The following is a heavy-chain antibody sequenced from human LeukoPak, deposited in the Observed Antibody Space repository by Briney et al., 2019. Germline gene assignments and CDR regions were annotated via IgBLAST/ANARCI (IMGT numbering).Heavy chain of an antibody. CDR1: GFTFSDYY. CDR2: ISESGGRI. Sequence: GGSLRLSCAASGFTFSDYYMGWIRPAPGKGLEWLSSISESGGRIFYRDSVKGRFTSSRDNAKKSVFLQMNSLRVEDTAVYYCAKEVFTGSGAAFDIWGPGTMVTVSS. D-gene: IGHD1-14*01. CDR3: AKEVFTGSGAAFDI. V-gene: IGHV3-11*04. J-gene: IGHJ3*02.